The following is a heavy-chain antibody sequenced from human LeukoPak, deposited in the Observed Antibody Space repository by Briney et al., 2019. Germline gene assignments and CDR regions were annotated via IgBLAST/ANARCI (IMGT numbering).Heavy chain of an antibody. CDR3: SREWGNGNDLRPDS. V-gene: IGHV3-49*03. D-gene: IGHD1-1*01. CDR1: GFTFREFA. Sequence: GGSLRLSCTSSGFTFREFAVSWFRQAPGNGREWIGFVRSSIYGGTPKAAASVKGRFIFSRDDSKGVAYLRMNSLKTDDTAVYYCSREWGNGNDLRPDSWGQGTLVTVSS. CDR2: VRSSIYGGTP. J-gene: IGHJ4*02.